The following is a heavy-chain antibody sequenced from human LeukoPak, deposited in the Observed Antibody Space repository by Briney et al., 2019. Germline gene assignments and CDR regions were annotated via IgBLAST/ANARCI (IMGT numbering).Heavy chain of an antibody. CDR1: GFTFSSYA. J-gene: IGHJ6*02. CDR3: ARDQSARDYSDYLFYYYYGMDV. D-gene: IGHD4-11*01. Sequence: PGRSLRLSCAASGFTFSSYAMHWVRQAPGKGLEYVSAISSNGGSTYYANSVKGRFTISRDNSKNTLYLQMGSLRAEDMAVYYCARDQSARDYSDYLFYYYYGMDVWGQGTTVTVSS. V-gene: IGHV3-64*01. CDR2: ISSNGGST.